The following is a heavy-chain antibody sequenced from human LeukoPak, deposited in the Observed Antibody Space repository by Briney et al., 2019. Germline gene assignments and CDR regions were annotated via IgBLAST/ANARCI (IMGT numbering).Heavy chain of an antibody. Sequence: GGSLRLSCAASGFTFSSYAMSWVRQAPGKGLEWVSAISGNGGSTYYADSVKGRFTISRDNSKNTLYLQMNSLRAEDTAVYYCAKDGLWYYYDSSGYDAFDIWGQGTMVTVSS. CDR2: ISGNGGST. CDR3: AKDGLWYYYDSSGYDAFDI. J-gene: IGHJ3*02. V-gene: IGHV3-23*01. D-gene: IGHD3-22*01. CDR1: GFTFSSYA.